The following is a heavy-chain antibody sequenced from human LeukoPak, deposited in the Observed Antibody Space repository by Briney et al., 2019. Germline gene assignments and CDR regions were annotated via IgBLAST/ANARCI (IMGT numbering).Heavy chain of an antibody. J-gene: IGHJ3*02. V-gene: IGHV3-23*01. CDR1: GFTFSSYG. CDR2: ISGSGGSA. D-gene: IGHD3-10*01. Sequence: GGTLRLSCAASGFTFSSYGMSWVRQAPGKGLEWVSAISGSGGSAYYADSVKGRFTISRDNSKNTLYLQMNSLRAEDTAVYYCANTYYYGSGSYWEDAFDIWGQGTMVTVSS. CDR3: ANTYYYGSGSYWEDAFDI.